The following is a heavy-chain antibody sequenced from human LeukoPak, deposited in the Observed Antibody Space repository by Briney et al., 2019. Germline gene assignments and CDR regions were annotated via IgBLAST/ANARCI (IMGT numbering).Heavy chain of an antibody. Sequence: GGSLRLSCQTSGFTFSSYGMHWVRQAPGKGLEWVAFIRYDGSNKYYADSVKGRFTISRDNSKNTLYLQMNSLRAEDTAVYYCAKSSRWELLNDAFDIWGQGTMVTVSS. V-gene: IGHV3-30*02. CDR2: IRYDGSNK. CDR3: AKSSRWELLNDAFDI. D-gene: IGHD1-26*01. CDR1: GFTFSSYG. J-gene: IGHJ3*02.